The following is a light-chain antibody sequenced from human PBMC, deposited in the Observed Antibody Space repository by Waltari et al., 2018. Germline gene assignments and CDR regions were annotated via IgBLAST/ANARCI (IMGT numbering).Light chain of an antibody. V-gene: IGLV2-8*01. Sequence: QSALTQPPSASGSPGQSVTISCTGTSRDIGTYNLVSWYQQGPGKAPKLIIYEVTKRPSGVPDRFSGSKSGNTASLTVSGLQADDEADYYCSSYAGSGNVVFGGGTKLTVL. CDR3: SSYAGSGNVV. CDR2: EVT. J-gene: IGLJ3*02. CDR1: SRDIGTYNL.